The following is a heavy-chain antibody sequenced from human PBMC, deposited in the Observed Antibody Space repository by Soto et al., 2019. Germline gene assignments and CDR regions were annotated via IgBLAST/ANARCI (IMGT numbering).Heavy chain of an antibody. CDR3: ATDYSSTGYGLVY. Sequence: HPGGSLGLSCAASGFTFSSQGVHWVRQAPGKGLEWVAVIWSDGSNEYYADSVKGRFTISRDNSKNTLYLQMSSLRVEDTAVYYCATDYSSTGYGLVYWGQGALVTVSS. CDR1: GFTFSSQG. CDR2: IWSDGSNE. D-gene: IGHD6-19*01. J-gene: IGHJ4*02. V-gene: IGHV3-33*01.